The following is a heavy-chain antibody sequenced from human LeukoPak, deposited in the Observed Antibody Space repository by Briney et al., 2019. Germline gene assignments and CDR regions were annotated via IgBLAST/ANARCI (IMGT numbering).Heavy chain of an antibody. D-gene: IGHD3-10*01. CDR1: GFTFSSYA. Sequence: PGGSLRLSCAASGFTFSSYAMSWVRQAPGKGLEWVSAISGSGGSTYYADSVKGRFTISRDNSKNTLYLQMNSLRAEDTAVYYCAKREFRTVRGVQLIDYWGQGTLVTVSS. V-gene: IGHV3-23*01. CDR2: ISGSGGST. CDR3: AKREFRTVRGVQLIDY. J-gene: IGHJ4*02.